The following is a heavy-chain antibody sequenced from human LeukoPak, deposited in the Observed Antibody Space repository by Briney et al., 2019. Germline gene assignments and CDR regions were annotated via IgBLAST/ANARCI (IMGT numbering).Heavy chain of an antibody. CDR2: ISSGGNTM. D-gene: IGHD3-16*01. J-gene: IGHJ4*02. CDR1: GFTFTDYY. Sequence: GGSLRLSCAASGFTFTDYYMGWIRLAPGKGLQWVSYISSGGNTMYYADSVKGRFTISRDNAKNSLYLQMNSLRAEDTAVYYCAREWGYYDYWGQGTLVTVSS. V-gene: IGHV3-11*04. CDR3: AREWGYYDY.